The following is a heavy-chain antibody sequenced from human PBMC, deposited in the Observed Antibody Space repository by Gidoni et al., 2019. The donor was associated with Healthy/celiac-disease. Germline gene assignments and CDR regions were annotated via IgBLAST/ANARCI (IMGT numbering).Heavy chain of an antibody. Sequence: EVQLGLSGAEVKTPWESLKISSKGAGYCFTSYWIGWVRQMPGKGLEWMGIIYPGDSGTKYSPSFQGQVTISADKSISTAYLQWSSRKASDTAMYYCARHAVRGHAFDIWGQGTMVTVSS. V-gene: IGHV5-51*01. J-gene: IGHJ3*02. CDR3: ARHAVRGHAFDI. CDR1: GYCFTSYW. CDR2: IYPGDSGT.